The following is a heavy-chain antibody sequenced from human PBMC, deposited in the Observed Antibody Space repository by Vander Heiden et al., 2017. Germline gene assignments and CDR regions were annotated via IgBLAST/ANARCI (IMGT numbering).Heavy chain of an antibody. V-gene: IGHV3-15*01. D-gene: IGHD3-16*01. CDR1: GFTCSDAW. CDR3: TDQITF. J-gene: IGHJ4*02. CDR2: IKSQTDGGTT. Sequence: EVQLVESGGGLVKPGGSLRLSCAASGFTCSDAWMSWVRQAPGKGLEWVGRIKSQTDGGTTDYAAPVKDRFTISRDDSRNTLYLQMDSLKTEDTAVYYCTDQITFGGQGTLVTVSS.